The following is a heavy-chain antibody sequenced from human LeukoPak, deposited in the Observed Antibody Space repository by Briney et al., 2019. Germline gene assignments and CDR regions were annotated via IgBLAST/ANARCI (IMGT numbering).Heavy chain of an antibody. D-gene: IGHD1-1*01. J-gene: IGHJ3*02. CDR3: ARASYKGLDDAFDI. CDR1: GGSISSYY. Sequence: PSETLSLTCTVSGGSISSYYWSWIRQPPGKGLEWIGYIYNSGGTNYNPSLKSRVTISVDTSKNQFSLKLSSVTAADTAVYYCARASYKGLDDAFDIWGQGTMVTVSS. CDR2: IYNSGGT. V-gene: IGHV4-59*01.